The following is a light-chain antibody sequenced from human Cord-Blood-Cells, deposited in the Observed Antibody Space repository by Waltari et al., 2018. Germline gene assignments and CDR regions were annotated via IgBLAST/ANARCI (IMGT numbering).Light chain of an antibody. CDR3: SSYTSSSTLWV. V-gene: IGLV2-14*01. J-gene: IGLJ3*02. CDR2: DVS. CDR1: SSDVGGYNY. Sequence: QSALTQPASVSGSPGQSITISCTGTSSDVGGYNYVSWYQQPPGKAPKLMIYDVSNRPSGVSKRFSVSKSGNTASLTISGLQAEDEADYYCSSYTSSSTLWVFGGGTKLTVL.